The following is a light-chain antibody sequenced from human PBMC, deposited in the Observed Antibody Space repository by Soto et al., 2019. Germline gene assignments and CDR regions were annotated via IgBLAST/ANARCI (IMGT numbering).Light chain of an antibody. CDR2: EVS. CDR1: SSDVGGYNY. J-gene: IGLJ3*02. Sequence: QSALTQPASVSGSPGQSITISCTGTSSDVGGYNYVSWYQQPPGKAPKLMIYEVSNRPSGVSNRFSGSKSGNTASLTISGLQAEDGADYYCSSYTSSSTWVFGGGTKLTVL. CDR3: SSYTSSSTWV. V-gene: IGLV2-14*01.